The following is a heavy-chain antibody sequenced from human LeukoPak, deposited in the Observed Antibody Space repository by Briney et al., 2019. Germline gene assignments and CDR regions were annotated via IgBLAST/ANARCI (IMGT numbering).Heavy chain of an antibody. V-gene: IGHV4-59*01. J-gene: IGHJ4*02. Sequence: PSETLSFTCTVSGGSISSYYWSWIRQPPGKGLEWIGYIYYSGSTNYNPSLKSRVTISVDTAKNQFSLKLTSVTAADTAVYYCARAGYYYATREYYFDYWGQGILVTVSS. CDR3: ARAGYYYATREYYFDY. D-gene: IGHD3-10*01. CDR2: IYYSGST. CDR1: GGSISSYY.